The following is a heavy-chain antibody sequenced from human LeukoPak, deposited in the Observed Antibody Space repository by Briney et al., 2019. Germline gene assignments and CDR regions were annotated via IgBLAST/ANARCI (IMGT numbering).Heavy chain of an antibody. D-gene: IGHD2-21*02. CDR1: GDSVSSNRAI. Sequence: SQTLSLACAISGDSVSSNRAIWHWIRQSPSGGLEWLGRTYYRSKWYDDCAVFVKGRITINPDTSQNQSSLHLNSVTPEDTAVYYCARAGAGSAAFLFDSWGQGTLVTVSS. J-gene: IGHJ4*02. CDR2: TYYRSKWYD. V-gene: IGHV6-1*01. CDR3: ARAGAGSAAFLFDS.